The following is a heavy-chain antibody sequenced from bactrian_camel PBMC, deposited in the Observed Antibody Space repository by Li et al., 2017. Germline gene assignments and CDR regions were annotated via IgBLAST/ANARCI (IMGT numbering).Heavy chain of an antibody. CDR2: INTDDDST. J-gene: IGHJ4*01. CDR1: RDTYSSNC. D-gene: IGHD1*01. V-gene: IGHV3S54*01. Sequence: HVQLVESGGGSVQTGGSLGLSCARSRDTYSSNCMGWFRQAPGKQREGVAAINTDDDSTYYADSVKGRFIISRDNAKNTVYLQMNSLKSEDTALYYCAIDPHYGDIPQSGLGEYWGQGTQVTVS. CDR3: AIDPHYGDIPQSGLGEY.